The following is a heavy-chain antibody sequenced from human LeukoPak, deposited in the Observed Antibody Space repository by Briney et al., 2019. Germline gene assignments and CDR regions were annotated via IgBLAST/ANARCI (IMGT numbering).Heavy chain of an antibody. CDR3: AKDPRDGYDNVYQYFDL. CDR2: ISSSSSYT. CDR1: GIPFSDYY. V-gene: IGHV3-11*05. Sequence: PGGSLRLSCVVSGIPFSDYYMNWIRQAPGKGLEWISYISSSSSYTDYADSVKGRFTISRDNSKNTLYLQMTSLRAEDTAVYKCAKDPRDGYDNVYQYFDLWGRGTLVTVSS. J-gene: IGHJ2*01. D-gene: IGHD5-24*01.